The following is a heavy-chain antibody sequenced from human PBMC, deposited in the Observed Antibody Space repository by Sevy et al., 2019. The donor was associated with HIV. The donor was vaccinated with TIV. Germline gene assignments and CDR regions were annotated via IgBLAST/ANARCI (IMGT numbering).Heavy chain of an antibody. J-gene: IGHJ6*02. CDR1: GFTFSTYD. V-gene: IGHV3-13*05. Sequence: GGSLRLYCVSSGFTFSTYDMHWVRQVTGKGLEWISGVGPAGDQFYPGSVKGRFTISRENAKNSIYLQMNNLRAGDTAVYYCARSGGYSDYGMDVWGQGTTVTVSS. CDR2: VGPAGDQ. CDR3: ARSGGYSDYGMDV. D-gene: IGHD5-12*01.